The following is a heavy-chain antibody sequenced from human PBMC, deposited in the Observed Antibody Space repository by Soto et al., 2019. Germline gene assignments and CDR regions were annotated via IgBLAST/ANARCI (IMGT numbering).Heavy chain of an antibody. CDR1: GYTFTTYG. D-gene: IGHD2-15*01. J-gene: IGHJ6*02. V-gene: IGHV1-18*01. CDR3: ARDHCSGGSCYFYYGMNV. Sequence: ASVQVSCKASGYTFTTYGISWVRQAPGQGLEWMGWISTYNGNTNYAQKLQGRVTVTRDISTSTAYMELRSLRSDDTAVYFCARDHCSGGSCYFYYGMNVWGQGTTVTVSS. CDR2: ISTYNGNT.